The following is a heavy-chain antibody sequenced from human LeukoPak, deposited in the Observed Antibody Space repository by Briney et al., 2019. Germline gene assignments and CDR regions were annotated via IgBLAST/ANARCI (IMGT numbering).Heavy chain of an antibody. CDR1: GFTFSRNW. Sequence: GGSLRLSCAASGFTFSRNWMHWVRQAPGKGLVWVSRINSDGSITNYAASVKGRFTISRDNAKNTLYLQMSSLSAEDTAVYYCAKIDAYWGQGTLVPVSS. J-gene: IGHJ4*02. CDR3: AKIDAY. V-gene: IGHV3-74*01. CDR2: INSDGSIT.